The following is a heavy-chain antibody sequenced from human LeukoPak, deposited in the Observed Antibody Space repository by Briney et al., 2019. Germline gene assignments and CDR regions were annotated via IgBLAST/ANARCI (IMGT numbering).Heavy chain of an antibody. Sequence: GASVKVSCKASGYTFTGYYIHWVRQAPGQGLEWMAWISPNGGGTSYARKFQGRVTMTRDTSISTAFMELSRLGSDDTAMYYCASSNRYYYYGMDVWGQGTTVTVSS. V-gene: IGHV1-2*02. D-gene: IGHD1-14*01. CDR2: ISPNGGGT. CDR1: GYTFTGYY. CDR3: ASSNRYYYYGMDV. J-gene: IGHJ6*02.